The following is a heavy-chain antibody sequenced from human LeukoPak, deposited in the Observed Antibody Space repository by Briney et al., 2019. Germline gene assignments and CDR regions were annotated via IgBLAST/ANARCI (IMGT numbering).Heavy chain of an antibody. D-gene: IGHD5-24*01. V-gene: IGHV4-39*07. CDR1: GGSISSRSYY. J-gene: IGHJ5*02. CDR3: AGRLAMPTIRVKWFDP. Sequence: SETLSLTCTVSGGSISSRSYYWGWIRQPPGKGLEWIGSIYYSGSTYYNSSLKSRVTISVDTSENQFSLKLSSVTAADTAVYYCAGRLAMPTIRVKWFDPWGQGTLVTVSS. CDR2: IYYSGST.